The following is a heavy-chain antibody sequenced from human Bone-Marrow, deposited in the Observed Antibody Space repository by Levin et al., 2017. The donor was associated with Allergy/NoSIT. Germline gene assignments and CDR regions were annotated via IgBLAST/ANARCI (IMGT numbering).Heavy chain of an antibody. CDR3: TRDSGVGYDFWSGYYKGYYYGMDV. CDR2: IRSKAYGGTT. D-gene: IGHD3-3*01. V-gene: IGHV3-49*04. CDR1: GFTFGDYA. Sequence: GGSLRLSCTASGFTFGDYAMSWVRQAPGKGLEWVGFIRSKAYGGTTEYAASVKGRFTISRDDSKSIAYLQMNSLKTEDTAVYYCTRDSGVGYDFWSGYYKGYYYGMDVWGQGTTVTVSS. J-gene: IGHJ6*02.